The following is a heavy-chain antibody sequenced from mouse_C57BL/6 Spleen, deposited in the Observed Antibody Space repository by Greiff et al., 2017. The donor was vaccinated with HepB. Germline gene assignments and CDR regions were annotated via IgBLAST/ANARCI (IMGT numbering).Heavy chain of an antibody. Sequence: EVQLVESGGGLVQPGGSMKLSCAASGFTFSDAWMDWVRQSPETGLEWVAEIRNKANNHATYYAESVKGRFTISRDDSKSSVYLQMNSLRAEDTGIYYCTTTGTPAWFAYWGQGTLVTVSA. D-gene: IGHD4-1*02. CDR3: TTTGTPAWFAY. J-gene: IGHJ3*01. CDR2: IRNKANNHAT. V-gene: IGHV6-6*01. CDR1: GFTFSDAW.